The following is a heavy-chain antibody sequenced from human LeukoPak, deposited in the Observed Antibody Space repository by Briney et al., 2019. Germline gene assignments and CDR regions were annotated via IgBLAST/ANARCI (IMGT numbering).Heavy chain of an antibody. Sequence: PGGSLRLSCAASGFTFSSYGTHWVRQAPGKGLEWVAVISYDGSNKYYADSVKGRFTISRDNSKNTLYLQMNSLRAEDTAVYYCAKTLGIAAAASFDYWGQGTLVTVSS. J-gene: IGHJ4*02. CDR3: AKTLGIAAAASFDY. CDR2: ISYDGSNK. V-gene: IGHV3-30*18. D-gene: IGHD6-13*01. CDR1: GFTFSSYG.